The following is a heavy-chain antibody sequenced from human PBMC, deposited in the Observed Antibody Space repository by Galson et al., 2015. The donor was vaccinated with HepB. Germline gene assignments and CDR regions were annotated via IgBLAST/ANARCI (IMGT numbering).Heavy chain of an antibody. D-gene: IGHD2-15*01. CDR1: GYSFTTYW. CDR3: ARQYCSDGSCYPDY. J-gene: IGHJ4*02. CDR2: IYPGDSDT. Sequence: QSGAEVKKPGESLKISRKGSGYSFTTYWIGWVRQMPGKGLEWMGIIYPGDSDTRYSPSFQGQVTISADKSITTAYLQWSSLQASDSAMYYCARQYCSDGSCYPDYWGQGTLVTVSS. V-gene: IGHV5-51*01.